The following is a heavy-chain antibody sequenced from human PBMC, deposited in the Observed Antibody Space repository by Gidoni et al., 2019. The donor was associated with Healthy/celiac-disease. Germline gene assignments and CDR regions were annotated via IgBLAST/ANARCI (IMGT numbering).Heavy chain of an antibody. Sequence: EVQLVESGGGLVQPGGSLQLPCAASGFTFSGSAMHWVRQASGKGLEWVGRIRSKANSYATAYAASVKGRFTISRDDSKNTAYLQMNSLKTEDTAVYYCTRRGSGTFGYYYYYGMDVWGQGTTVTVSS. CDR2: IRSKANSYAT. D-gene: IGHD3-16*01. CDR3: TRRGSGTFGYYYYYGMDV. J-gene: IGHJ6*02. CDR1: GFTFSGSA. V-gene: IGHV3-73*01.